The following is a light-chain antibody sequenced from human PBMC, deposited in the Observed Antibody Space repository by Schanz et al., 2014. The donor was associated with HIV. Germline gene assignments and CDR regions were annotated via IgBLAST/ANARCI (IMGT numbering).Light chain of an antibody. CDR3: QQRSNWPLLT. J-gene: IGKJ4*01. CDR2: GAS. CDR1: QSVSTNS. V-gene: IGKV3D-20*02. Sequence: EIVLTQSPVTLSLSPGERATLSCRASQSVSTNSLVWYQQKPGQAPRLLIYGASTRATGIPDRFSGSGSGTDFTLTISRLEPEDFAVYYCQQRSNWPLLTFGGGTKVEIK.